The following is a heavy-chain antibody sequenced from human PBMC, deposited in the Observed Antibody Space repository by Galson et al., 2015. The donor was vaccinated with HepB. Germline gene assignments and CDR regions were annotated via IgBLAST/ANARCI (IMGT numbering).Heavy chain of an antibody. Sequence: SLRLSCAASGFTFSTFGMYWVRQAPGKGLEWVAVIWYDGSNKYHADSVKGRFTISRDNSKNMLYLQMSGLRANDTGIYYCARDDCGGDCYSAMDVWGQGTTVTVSS. J-gene: IGHJ6*02. CDR2: IWYDGSNK. CDR1: GFTFSTFG. CDR3: ARDDCGGDCYSAMDV. D-gene: IGHD2-21*02. V-gene: IGHV3-33*01.